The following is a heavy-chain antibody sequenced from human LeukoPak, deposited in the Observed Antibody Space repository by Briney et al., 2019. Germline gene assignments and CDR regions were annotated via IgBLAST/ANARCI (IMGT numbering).Heavy chain of an antibody. Sequence: TGGSLRLSCAASGFTFSSYWMHWVRQAPGKGLVWVSRIDSDGSSTTYADSVKGRFTISRDNAKNTLYLQMNSLRAEDTAVYYCASLRSGSGTFYNDYWGQGTLVTVSS. J-gene: IGHJ4*02. CDR1: GFTFSSYW. CDR2: IDSDGSST. CDR3: ASLRSGSGTFYNDY. V-gene: IGHV3-74*01. D-gene: IGHD3-10*01.